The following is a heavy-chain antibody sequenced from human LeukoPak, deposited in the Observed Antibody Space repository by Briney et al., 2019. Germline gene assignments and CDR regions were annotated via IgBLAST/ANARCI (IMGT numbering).Heavy chain of an antibody. J-gene: IGHJ6*04. V-gene: IGHV3-23*01. Sequence: GGSLRLSCAASGFTFSSYAMSWVRQAPGKGLEWVSAISGSGGSTYYADSVKGRFTISRDNSKNTLYLQMNSLRAEDTAVYYCALTPVVPAAIASTYGMDVWGKGTTVTVSS. CDR1: GFTFSSYA. CDR2: ISGSGGST. CDR3: ALTPVVPAAIASTYGMDV. D-gene: IGHD2-2*01.